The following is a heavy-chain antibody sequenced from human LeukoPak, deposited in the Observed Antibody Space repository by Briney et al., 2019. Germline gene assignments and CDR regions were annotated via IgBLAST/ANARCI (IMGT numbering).Heavy chain of an antibody. CDR1: GYTFTGYY. V-gene: IGHV1-69*13. CDR3: ARRAEWFSWTRLDAFDI. CDR2: FNHIYGTT. J-gene: IGHJ3*02. D-gene: IGHD3-3*01. Sequence: SVKVSCKASGYTFTGYYMHWVRQAPGQGPEWMGGFNHIYGTTNYAQKFQGRVTITVDDSTNIAYLDLSSLRSDDTALYYCARRAEWFSWTRLDAFDIWGQGTMVTVSS.